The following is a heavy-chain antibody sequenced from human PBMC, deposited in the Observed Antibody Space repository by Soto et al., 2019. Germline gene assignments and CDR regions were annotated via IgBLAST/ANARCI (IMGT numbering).Heavy chain of an antibody. V-gene: IGHV1-3*01. CDR2: INAGKGNT. D-gene: IGHD3-16*02. CDR1: GYIFTTYA. Sequence: QVQLVQSGAEVKKPGASVKVSCKASGYIFTTYALHWVRRAPGQRLEGMGWINAGKGNTKYSQKFQDRVTITRDTSASVAYMELSSLASEDTAVYYCARSEVIPEGCDYWGQGTLVTVSS. CDR3: ARSEVIPEGCDY. J-gene: IGHJ4*02.